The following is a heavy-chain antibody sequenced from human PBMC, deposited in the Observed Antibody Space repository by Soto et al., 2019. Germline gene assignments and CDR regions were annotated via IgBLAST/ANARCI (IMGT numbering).Heavy chain of an antibody. CDR2: ISSSSSYI. CDR3: ARLDVGYCSGGSCYPDY. D-gene: IGHD2-15*01. Sequence: EVQLVESGGGLVKPGGSLRLSCAASGFTFSSYSMNWVRQAPGKGLGWVSSISSSSSYIYYADSVKGRFTISRDNAKNSLYLQMNSLRAEDTAVYYCARLDVGYCSGGSCYPDYWGQGTLVTVSS. V-gene: IGHV3-21*01. CDR1: GFTFSSYS. J-gene: IGHJ4*02.